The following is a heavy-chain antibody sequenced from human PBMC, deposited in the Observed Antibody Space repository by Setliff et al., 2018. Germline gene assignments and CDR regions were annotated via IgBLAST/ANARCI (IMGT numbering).Heavy chain of an antibody. D-gene: IGHD6-19*01. Sequence: ASVKVSCKTSGYTFTNYDINWVRQAPGRGLEWMGWINAYAQKFRGRVTMTRDTSINTAYMELSTLTSDDTAVYFCARATRDSGGWYYEYNWFDPWGQGTLVTVSS. CDR3: ARATRDSGGWYYEYNWFDP. CDR2: INA. CDR1: GYTFTNYD. J-gene: IGHJ5*02. V-gene: IGHV1-2*02.